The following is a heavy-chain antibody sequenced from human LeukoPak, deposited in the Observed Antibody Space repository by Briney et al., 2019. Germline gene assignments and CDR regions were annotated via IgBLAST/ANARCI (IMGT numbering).Heavy chain of an antibody. CDR2: IIPIFGTA. D-gene: IGHD3-3*01. V-gene: IGHV1-69*05. CDR1: GGTFSSYA. J-gene: IGHJ6*03. Sequence: ASVKVSCKASGGTFSSYAISWVRQAPGQGLEWMGGIIPIFGTANYAQKFQGRVTITTDESTSTAYMELSSLRSEDTAVYYCARDFVEWPSYYMDVWGKGTTVTVSS. CDR3: ARDFVEWPSYYMDV.